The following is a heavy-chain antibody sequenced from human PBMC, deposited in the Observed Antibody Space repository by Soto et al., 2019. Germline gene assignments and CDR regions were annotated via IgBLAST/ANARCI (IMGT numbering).Heavy chain of an antibody. CDR2: INWNSGSI. J-gene: IGHJ5*01. Sequence: GGSLRLSCAASGFTFDDYAMHWVRQAPGKGLEWVSGINWNSGSIEYADSLKGRFTISRDNAKRSLYLHMNDLRAEDTALYYCVKGAGTTFFGVLIMGHWFDSWGQGTPVTVSS. V-gene: IGHV3-9*01. CDR1: GFTFDDYA. CDR3: VKGAGTTFFGVLIMGHWFDS. D-gene: IGHD3-3*01.